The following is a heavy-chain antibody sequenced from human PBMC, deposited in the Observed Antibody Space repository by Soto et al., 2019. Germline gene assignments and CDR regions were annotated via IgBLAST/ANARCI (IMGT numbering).Heavy chain of an antibody. V-gene: IGHV4-39*01. D-gene: IGHD6-19*01. CDR3: PGRSDGGWYEPHF. J-gene: IGHJ4*02. CDR1: NDSIRSGTYY. CDR2: LSYLGTT. Sequence: SETLSLTCPVSNDSIRSGTYYWAWIRQPPGRGLEWIGSLSYLGTTDYPPSLKSPVTISKDASKNQFSLKLTSMTAADTPVYCAPGRSDGGWYEPHFSGQGPLVNVSS.